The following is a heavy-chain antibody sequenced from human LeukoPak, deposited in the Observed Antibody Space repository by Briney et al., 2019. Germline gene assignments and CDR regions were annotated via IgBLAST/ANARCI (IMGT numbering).Heavy chain of an antibody. V-gene: IGHV4-39*01. Sequence: PSETLSLTCTVSGGSISSSSYYWGWIRQPPGKGLEWVGSIYYSGSTYYNPSLKSRGTISVDTSKNQFSLKLSSVTAADTAVYYCARHSSLGYYYGSGSPLGVWGQGTTVTVSS. CDR1: GGSISSSSYY. J-gene: IGHJ6*02. CDR2: IYYSGST. CDR3: ARHSSLGYYYGSGSPLGV. D-gene: IGHD3-10*01.